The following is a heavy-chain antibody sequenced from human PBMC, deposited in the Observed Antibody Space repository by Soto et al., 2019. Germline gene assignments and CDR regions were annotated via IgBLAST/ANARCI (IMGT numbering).Heavy chain of an antibody. J-gene: IGHJ6*02. CDR3: ARQVGNLYYDILTGKNYYYYGMDV. CDR1: GGSISSSSYY. V-gene: IGHV4-39*01. Sequence: SETLSLTCTVSGGSISSSSYYWGWIRQPPGKGLEWIGSIYYSGSTYYNPSLKSRVTISVDTSKNQFSLKLSSVTAADTAVYYCARQVGNLYYDILTGKNYYYYGMDVWGQGTTVTVSS. CDR2: IYYSGST. D-gene: IGHD3-9*01.